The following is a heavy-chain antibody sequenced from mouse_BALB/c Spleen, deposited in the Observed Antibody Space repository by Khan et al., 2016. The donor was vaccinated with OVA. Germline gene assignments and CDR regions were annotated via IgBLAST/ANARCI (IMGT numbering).Heavy chain of an antibody. CDR2: LNPTSGYT. CDR3: ARDRIDY. Sequence: QVQLKQSGAELAKPGASVKMSCTASGYTFTSYWMHWIKQRPGPGLEWIGYLNPTSGYTDYNQKFKDKATLTADKSSSTAYMQLRSLTSDDSAVYYCARDRIDYWGQGTALTVSS. J-gene: IGHJ2*01. V-gene: IGHV1-7*01. CDR1: GYTFTSYW.